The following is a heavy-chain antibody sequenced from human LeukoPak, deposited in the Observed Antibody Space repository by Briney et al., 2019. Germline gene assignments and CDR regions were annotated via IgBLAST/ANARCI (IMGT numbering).Heavy chain of an antibody. CDR3: ARTKSWGTMPTDAFDI. V-gene: IGHV3-23*01. CDR1: GFTFSSYG. Sequence: GGSLRLSCAASGFTFSSYGMSWVRQAPGKGLEWVSAISGSGGSTYYADSVKGRFTISRDNSKNTLYLQMNSLRAEDTAVYYCARTKSWGTMPTDAFDIWGQGTMVTVSS. D-gene: IGHD2-2*01. CDR2: ISGSGGST. J-gene: IGHJ3*02.